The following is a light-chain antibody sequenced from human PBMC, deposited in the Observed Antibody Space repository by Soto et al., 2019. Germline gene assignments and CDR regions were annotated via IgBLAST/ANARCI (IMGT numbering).Light chain of an antibody. Sequence: EIVMTQSPATLSVSPGERVTLSCRASQSVRTNLAWYQQKPGQPPRLLIYDASKRATGIPARFSGSGSGTDFTLTISSLEPEDFAVYYCQQRSNWPPTFGQGTRLEIK. CDR1: QSVRTN. CDR2: DAS. V-gene: IGKV3-11*01. CDR3: QQRSNWPPT. J-gene: IGKJ5*01.